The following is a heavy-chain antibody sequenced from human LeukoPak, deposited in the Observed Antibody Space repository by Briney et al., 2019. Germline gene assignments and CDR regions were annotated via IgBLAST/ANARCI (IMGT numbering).Heavy chain of an antibody. J-gene: IGHJ4*02. CDR3: ARAPHDYGDPRHFDY. Sequence: PSETLSLTCTVSGGSISSYYWSWIRQPPGKGLEWIGYIYYSGSTNYNPSLKSRVTISVDRSKNQFSLKLSSVTAADTAVYYCARAPHDYGDPRHFDYWGQGTLVTVSS. D-gene: IGHD4-17*01. CDR2: IYYSGST. CDR1: GGSISSYY. V-gene: IGHV4-59*12.